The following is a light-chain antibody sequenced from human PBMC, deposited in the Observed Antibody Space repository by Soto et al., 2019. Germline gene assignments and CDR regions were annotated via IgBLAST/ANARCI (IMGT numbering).Light chain of an antibody. V-gene: IGKV1-39*01. Sequence: DIQMTQSPSSLSASVGDRVTITCRASQSISSYLNWYQQKPGKAPKLLIYAASSVQSGVPSRFSGSGSGTDFTLTISSLQPEDFATYYCQQSYSTPLFGGGTKVDIK. CDR1: QSISSY. CDR2: AAS. CDR3: QQSYSTPL. J-gene: IGKJ4*01.